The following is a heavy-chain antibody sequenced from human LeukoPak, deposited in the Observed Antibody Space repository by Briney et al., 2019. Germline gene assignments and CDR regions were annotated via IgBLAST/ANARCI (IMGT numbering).Heavy chain of an antibody. V-gene: IGHV4-4*07. CDR3: AREATIVGATII. CDR1: GGSVNTYY. J-gene: IGHJ4*02. CDR2: ISTSGST. Sequence: PSETLSLTCTVSGGSVNTYYWSCIRQSAGKGLEWIGHISTSGSTTYNPSLKSRVTMSVDTSKNQFSLKLSSVTAADTAVYYCAREATIVGATIIWGQGTLVTVSS. D-gene: IGHD1-26*01.